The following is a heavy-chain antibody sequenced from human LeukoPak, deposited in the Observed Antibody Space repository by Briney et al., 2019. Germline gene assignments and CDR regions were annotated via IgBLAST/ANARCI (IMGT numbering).Heavy chain of an antibody. J-gene: IGHJ6*02. D-gene: IGHD2-2*01. CDR2: ISAYNGNT. Sequence: ASVKVSCKASGYTFTTYGISWVRQAPGQGLEWMGWISAYNGNTDYAQKSQGRVTMTTDTSTSTAYMELRSLRSDDTAVYYCARDGSSFCSRTSCYSGHYYYGMDVWGQGTTVTVSS. CDR3: ARDGSSFCSRTSCYSGHYYYGMDV. CDR1: GYTFTTYG. V-gene: IGHV1-18*01.